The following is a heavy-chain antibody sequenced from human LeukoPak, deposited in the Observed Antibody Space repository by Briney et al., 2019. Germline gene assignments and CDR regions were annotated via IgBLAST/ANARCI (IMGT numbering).Heavy chain of an antibody. CDR1: GFTFSSYG. CDR3: AKSLTRQQLETYYYYYYMDV. J-gene: IGHJ6*03. Sequence: GGSLRLSCAASGFTFSSYGMHWVRQAPGKGLEWVAFIRYDGSNKYYADSVKGRFTISRDNSKNTLYLQMNSLRAEDTAVYYCAKSLTRQQLETYYYYYYMDVWGKGTTVTVSS. D-gene: IGHD6-13*01. CDR2: IRYDGSNK. V-gene: IGHV3-30*02.